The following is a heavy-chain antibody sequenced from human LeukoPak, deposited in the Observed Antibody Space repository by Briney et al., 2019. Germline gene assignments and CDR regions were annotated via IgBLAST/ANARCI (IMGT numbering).Heavy chain of an antibody. V-gene: IGHV3-33*01. Sequence: GRSLRLSCAASGFTFSSYGMHWVRQAPGKGLEWVAVIWYDGSNKYYADSVKGRFTISRDNSKNTLYLQMNSLRAEDTAVYYCARAAIIGSEITNYYFDYWGQGTLVTVSS. CDR1: GFTFSSYG. J-gene: IGHJ4*02. CDR3: ARAAIIGSEITNYYFDY. D-gene: IGHD3-10*01. CDR2: IWYDGSNK.